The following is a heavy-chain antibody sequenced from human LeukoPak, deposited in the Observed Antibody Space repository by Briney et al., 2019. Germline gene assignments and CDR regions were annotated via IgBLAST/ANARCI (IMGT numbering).Heavy chain of an antibody. V-gene: IGHV5-51*01. Sequence: GESLKISCKGSGYSFSHYWIGWVRQMPGKGLEWMGIIYPGDSDSRYSPSFQGQVTISADKSISTAYLQWGSLKASDTAMYYCARLTMVRGVIITIDYWGQGTLVAVSS. CDR3: ARLTMVRGVIITIDY. D-gene: IGHD3-10*01. CDR1: GYSFSHYW. J-gene: IGHJ4*02. CDR2: IYPGDSDS.